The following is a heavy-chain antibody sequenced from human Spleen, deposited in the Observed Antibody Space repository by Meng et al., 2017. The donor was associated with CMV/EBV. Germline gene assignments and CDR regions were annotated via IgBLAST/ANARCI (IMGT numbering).Heavy chain of an antibody. D-gene: IGHD4-23*01. V-gene: IGHV3-21*01. CDR1: GFLFSSYS. CDR3: ARDLDYGGNRAMGVFDI. J-gene: IGHJ3*02. CDR2: ISSSSAYI. Sequence: GGSLRLSCAASGFLFSSYSMNWVRQAPGKGLEWVSSISSSSAYIYYADSVKGRFTISRDNAKGSLYLQMNSLRAEDTAVYYYARDLDYGGNRAMGVFDIWGQGTMVTVSS.